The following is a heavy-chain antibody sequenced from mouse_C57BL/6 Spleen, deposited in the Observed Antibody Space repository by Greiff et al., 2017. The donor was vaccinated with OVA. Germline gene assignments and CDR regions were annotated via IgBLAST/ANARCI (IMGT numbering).Heavy chain of an antibody. CDR3: ARGFITTVVADGMDY. CDR2: INPYNGGT. V-gene: IGHV1-19*01. Sequence: EVQLQQSGPVLVKPGASVKMSCKASGYTFTDYYMNWVKQSHGKSLEWIGVINPYNGGTSYNQKFKGKATLTVDKSSSTAYMELNSLTSEDSAVYYCARGFITTVVADGMDYWGQGTSVTVSS. J-gene: IGHJ4*01. CDR1: GYTFTDYY. D-gene: IGHD1-1*01.